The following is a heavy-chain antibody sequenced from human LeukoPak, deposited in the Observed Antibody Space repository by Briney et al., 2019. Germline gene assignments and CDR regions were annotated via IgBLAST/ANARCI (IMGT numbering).Heavy chain of an antibody. D-gene: IGHD1-1*01. CDR3: ARVSWSPGTSYYYMDV. V-gene: IGHV4-34*01. Sequence: SETLSLTCAVYGGSFSGYYWSWIRQPPGKGLEWIGEINHSGSTNYNPSLKSRVTISVDTSKNQFSLKLSSVTAADTAVYFCARVSWSPGTSYYYMDVWGKGTTVTVSS. CDR2: INHSGST. J-gene: IGHJ6*03. CDR1: GGSFSGYY.